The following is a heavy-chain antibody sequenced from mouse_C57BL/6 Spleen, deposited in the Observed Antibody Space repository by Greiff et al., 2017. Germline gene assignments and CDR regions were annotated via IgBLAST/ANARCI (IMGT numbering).Heavy chain of an antibody. Sequence: QVQLKQPGAELVMPGASVKLSCKASGYTFTSYWMHWVKQRPGQGLEWIGEIDPSDSYTNYNQKFKGKSTLTVDKSSSTAYMQLSSLTSEDSAVYYCARCACGSSLYYAMDYWGQGTSVTVSS. J-gene: IGHJ4*01. CDR3: ARCACGSSLYYAMDY. CDR1: GYTFTSYW. CDR2: IDPSDSYT. V-gene: IGHV1-69*01. D-gene: IGHD1-1*01.